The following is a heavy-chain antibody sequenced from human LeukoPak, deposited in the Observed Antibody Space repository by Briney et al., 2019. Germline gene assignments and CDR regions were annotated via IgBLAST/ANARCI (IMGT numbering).Heavy chain of an antibody. V-gene: IGHV3-7*01. CDR1: RFALSNHW. J-gene: IGHJ4*02. D-gene: IGHD2-2*01. CDR3: ASNHGPGYCSSTSCYELDY. CDR2: VNRDGSET. Sequence: GGSLRLSCAASRFALSNHWMTWVRQVPGRGPEWVANVNRDGSETYYLDSVKGRFTISKDNAKNSLYLQMNSLRAEDTAVYYCASNHGPGYCSSTSCYELDYWGQGTLVTVSS.